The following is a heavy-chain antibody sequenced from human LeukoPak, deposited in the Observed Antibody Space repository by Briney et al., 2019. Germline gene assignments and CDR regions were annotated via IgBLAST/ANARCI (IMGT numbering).Heavy chain of an antibody. CDR2: MNPNSGNT. V-gene: IGHV1-8*01. CDR1: GYTFTSYD. Sequence: ASVKVSCKASGYTFTSYDINWVRQATGQGLEWRGWMNPNSGNTGYAQKFQGRVTMTRNTSISTAYMELSSLRSEDTAVYYCARVERSVTMIVVVIDYWGQGTLVTVSS. CDR3: ARVERSVTMIVVVIDY. D-gene: IGHD3-22*01. J-gene: IGHJ4*02.